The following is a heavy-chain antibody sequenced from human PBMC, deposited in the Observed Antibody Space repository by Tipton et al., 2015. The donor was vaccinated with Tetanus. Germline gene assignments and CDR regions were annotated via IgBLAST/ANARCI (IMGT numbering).Heavy chain of an antibody. V-gene: IGHV3-23*01. CDR3: ARDHNDISTGYHLGTEYCFDY. CDR2: ISGPGDTTT. J-gene: IGHJ4*02. Sequence: GSLRLSCSTSGFNFGDFAVSWFRQAPGKGLEWVSAISGPGDTTTYYTDSVKGRFTISRDNSKKTVYLQMNSLRAEDTAVYYCARDHNDISTGYHLGTEYCFDYWGQGTLVTVPS. CDR1: GFNFGDFA. D-gene: IGHD3-9*01.